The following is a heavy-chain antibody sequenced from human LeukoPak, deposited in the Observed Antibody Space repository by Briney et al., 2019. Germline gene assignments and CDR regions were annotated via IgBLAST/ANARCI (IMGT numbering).Heavy chain of an antibody. CDR1: GYTFTSYD. J-gene: IGHJ4*02. CDR2: IIPIFGTA. Sequence: SVKVSCKASGYTFTSYDINWVRQATGQGLEWMGGIIPIFGTANYAQKFQGRVTITADESTSTAYMELSSLRSEDTAVYYCARGYSGSYYARLFFDYWGQGTLVTVSS. CDR3: ARGYSGSYYARLFFDY. V-gene: IGHV1-69*13. D-gene: IGHD1-26*01.